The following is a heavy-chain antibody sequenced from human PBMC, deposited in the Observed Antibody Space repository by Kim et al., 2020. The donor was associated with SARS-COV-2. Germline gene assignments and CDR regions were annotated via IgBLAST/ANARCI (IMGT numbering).Heavy chain of an antibody. V-gene: IGHV1-46*01. CDR3: AREYFSSTSCHGDYYGMDV. D-gene: IGHD2-2*01. CDR1: GYTFTSYY. Sequence: ASVKVSCKASGYTFTSYYMHWVRQAPGQGLEWMGIINPSGGSTSYAQKFQGRVTMTRDTSTSTVYMELSSLRSEDTAVYYCAREYFSSTSCHGDYYGMDVWGQGTTVTVSS. J-gene: IGHJ6*02. CDR2: INPSGGST.